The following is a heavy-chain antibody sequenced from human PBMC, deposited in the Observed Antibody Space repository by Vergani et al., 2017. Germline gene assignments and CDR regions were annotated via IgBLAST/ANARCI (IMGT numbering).Heavy chain of an antibody. D-gene: IGHD6-19*01. CDR3: ARGLRDGSGWYDDAFDI. Sequence: QVQLVQSGAEVKKPGSSVKVSCKASGGTFSSYAISWVRQAPGQGLEWMGGIIPIFGTAIYAQKFQGRVTMTTDTSTSTAYMELRSLRSDDTAVYYCARGLRDGSGWYDDAFDIWGQGTMVTVSS. CDR2: IIPIFGTA. V-gene: IGHV1-69*06. CDR1: GGTFSSYA. J-gene: IGHJ3*02.